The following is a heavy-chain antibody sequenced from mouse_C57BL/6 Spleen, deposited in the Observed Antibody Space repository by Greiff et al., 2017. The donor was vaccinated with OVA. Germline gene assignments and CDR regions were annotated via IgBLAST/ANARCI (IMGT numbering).Heavy chain of an antibody. CDR1: GFNIKDDY. CDR3: TRQLRSFAY. Sequence: EVQLQQPGAELVRPGASVKLSCTASGFNIKDDYMHWVKQRPEQGLEWIGWIDPENGDTEYASKFQGKATITADTSSNTAYLQLSSLTSEDTAVYYCTRQLRSFAYWGQGTLVTVSA. V-gene: IGHV14-4*01. J-gene: IGHJ3*01. D-gene: IGHD3-2*02. CDR2: IDPENGDT.